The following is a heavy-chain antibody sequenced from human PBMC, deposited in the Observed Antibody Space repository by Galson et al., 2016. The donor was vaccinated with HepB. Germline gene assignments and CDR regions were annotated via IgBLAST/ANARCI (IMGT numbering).Heavy chain of an antibody. D-gene: IGHD6-19*01. J-gene: IGHJ4*02. CDR1: GGSISSFY. CDR2: IFPGGST. V-gene: IGHV4-4*07. CDR3: ARESDSVAGTGDY. Sequence: ETLSLTCTVSGGSISSFYWSWIRQPAGKGLEWIGRIFPGGSTNYNPSLKSRVTMSVDTSKDQFSLKVTSLTAADTAVYFCARESDSVAGTGDYWGQGTLVTVSS.